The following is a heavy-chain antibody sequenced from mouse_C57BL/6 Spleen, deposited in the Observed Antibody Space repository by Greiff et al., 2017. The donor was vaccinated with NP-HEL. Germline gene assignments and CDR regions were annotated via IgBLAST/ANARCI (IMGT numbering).Heavy chain of an antibody. CDR1: GYTFTDYN. D-gene: IGHD2-2*01. J-gene: IGHJ1*03. CDR3: ARTGGLHPWYFDV. CDR2: INPNNGGT. V-gene: IGHV1-18*01. Sequence: EVQLQQSGPELVKPGASVKIPCKASGYTFTDYNMDWVKQSHGKSLEWIGDINPNNGGTIYNQKFKGKATLTVDKSSSTAYMELRSLTSEDTAVYYCARTGGLHPWYFDVWGTGTTVTVSS.